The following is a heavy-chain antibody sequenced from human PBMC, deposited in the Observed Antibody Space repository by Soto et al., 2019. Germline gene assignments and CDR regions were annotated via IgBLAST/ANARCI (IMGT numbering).Heavy chain of an antibody. CDR1: GGSISSSSYY. CDR3: ARATGWCGYCALDY. Sequence: SETLSLTCTVSGGSISSSSYYWGWIRQPPGKGLEWIGYIYYSGSTNYNPSLKSRVTISVDTSKNQFSLKLSSVTAADTAVYFCARATGWCGYCALDYWGQGTMVTVSS. D-gene: IGHD2-21*02. J-gene: IGHJ4*02. V-gene: IGHV4-61*05. CDR2: IYYSGST.